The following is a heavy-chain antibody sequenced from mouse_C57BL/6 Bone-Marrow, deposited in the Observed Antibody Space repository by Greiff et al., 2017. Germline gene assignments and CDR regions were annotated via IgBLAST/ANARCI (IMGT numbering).Heavy chain of an antibody. CDR1: GFTFSDYY. CDR3: ARDGYYGSSYWYFDV. Sequence: EVKLMESEGGLVQPGSSMKLSCTASGFTFSDYYMAWVRQVPEKGLEWVANINYDGSSTYYLDSLKSRFIISRDNAKNILYLQMSSLKSEDTATYYCARDGYYGSSYWYFDVWAQGPRSPSPQ. V-gene: IGHV5-16*01. D-gene: IGHD1-1*01. J-gene: IGHJ1*03. CDR2: INYDGSST.